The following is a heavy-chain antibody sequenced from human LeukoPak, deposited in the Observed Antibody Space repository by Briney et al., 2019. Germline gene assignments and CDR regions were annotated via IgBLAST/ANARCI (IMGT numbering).Heavy chain of an antibody. CDR2: IINSGNSI. J-gene: IGHJ4*02. CDR1: GFTFSSCA. V-gene: IGHV3-23*01. Sequence: GGSLRLSCAASGFTFSSCAMNWVRQAPGKGLEWVSTIINSGNSIYYADSAEGRFTISRDNSKNTLYLQMNSPRAGDTAVYYCAKDPIFSGSYGVFDYWGLGTLVTVSS. CDR3: AKDPIFSGSYGVFDY. D-gene: IGHD1-26*01.